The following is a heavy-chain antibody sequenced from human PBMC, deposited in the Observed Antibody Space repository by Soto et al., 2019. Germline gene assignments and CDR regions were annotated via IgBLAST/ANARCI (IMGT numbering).Heavy chain of an antibody. CDR1: GYTLTQLS. CDR3: ATFRLELRGAFDI. D-gene: IGHD1-7*01. J-gene: IGHJ3*02. Sequence: SVKVAWKVPGYTLTQLSMHLVRQAPGKGLEWMGGFDPEDGETIYAQKFQGRVTMTEDTSTDTAYMELSSLRSEDTAVYYWATFRLELRGAFDIWGQGTMVTVSS. CDR2: FDPEDGET. V-gene: IGHV1-24*01.